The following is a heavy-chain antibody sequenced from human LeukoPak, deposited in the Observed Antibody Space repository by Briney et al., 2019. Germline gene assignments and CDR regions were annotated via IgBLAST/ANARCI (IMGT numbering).Heavy chain of an antibody. D-gene: IGHD3-10*01. J-gene: IGHJ3*02. CDR2: ISWSSSYI. CDR3: ATEPGIGYAFDI. CDR1: GFSFSDYA. V-gene: IGHV3-21*01. Sequence: GGSLRLSCVSSGFSFSDYAMNWVRQAPGKGPEWVSSISWSSSYIYYADSVKGRFTISRDNAKNSLSLQMNSLGAEDMAVYYCATEPGIGYAFDIWGQGRMVTVSS.